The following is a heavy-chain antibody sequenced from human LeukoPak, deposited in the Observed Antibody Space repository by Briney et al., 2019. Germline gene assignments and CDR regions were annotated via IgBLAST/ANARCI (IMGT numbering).Heavy chain of an antibody. V-gene: IGHV3-30-3*01. CDR2: ISYDGSNK. Sequence: RSLRLSCAASGFTFSSYAMHWVRQAPGKGLGWVAVISYDGSNKYYADSVKGRFTISRDNSKNTLYLQMNSLRAEDTAVYYCARRYCSGGSCSDSPFYYYYYGMDVWGQGTTVTVSS. CDR3: ARRYCSGGSCSDSPFYYYYYGMDV. J-gene: IGHJ6*02. D-gene: IGHD2-15*01. CDR1: GFTFSSYA.